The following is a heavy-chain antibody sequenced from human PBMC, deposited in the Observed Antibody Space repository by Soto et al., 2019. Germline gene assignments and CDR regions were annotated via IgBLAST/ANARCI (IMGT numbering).Heavy chain of an antibody. D-gene: IGHD2-8*01. CDR1: GFTFISYA. CDR3: SKDRPEGPLMVYPADAFDI. V-gene: IGHV3-23*01. CDR2: ISGSGGST. Sequence: EVQLFESGGGLVQPGGSLRLSCAASGFTFISYAMSWFGQAPGKGLEWVSAISGSGGSTYYADSVKGRFTISIDHSKNTLDLQMNSLRADDTAVYYCSKDRPEGPLMVYPADAFDIWGQGTMVTVSS. J-gene: IGHJ3*02.